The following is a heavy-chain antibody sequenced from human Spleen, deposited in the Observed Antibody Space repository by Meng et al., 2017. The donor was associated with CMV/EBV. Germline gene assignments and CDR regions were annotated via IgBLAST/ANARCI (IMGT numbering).Heavy chain of an antibody. V-gene: IGHV4-34*01. D-gene: IGHD2-2*01. Sequence: YYWSWIRPPTGKGLEWIAEINHSGSTNYNPSLKSRVTISVDTSKNQFSLNLRSVTAADTAVYYCASVPRLGYCSSTSCPRGTYFDYWGQGTLVTVSS. J-gene: IGHJ4*02. CDR1: YY. CDR2: INHSGST. CDR3: ASVPRLGYCSSTSCPRGTYFDY.